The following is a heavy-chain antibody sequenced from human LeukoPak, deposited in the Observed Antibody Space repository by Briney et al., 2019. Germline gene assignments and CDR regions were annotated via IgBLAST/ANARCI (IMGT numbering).Heavy chain of an antibody. V-gene: IGHV3-11*06. CDR3: ARDRNNTYYDFWSGYSTSGMDV. CDR2: ISSSSSYT. Sequence: GGSLRLSCAASGFTFSDYYMSWIRQAPGKGLEWVSYISSSSSYTNYADSVKGRFTIPRDNAKNSLYLQMNSLRAEDTAVYYCARDRNNTYYDFWSGYSTSGMDVWGQGTTVTVSS. J-gene: IGHJ6*02. CDR1: GFTFSDYY. D-gene: IGHD3-3*01.